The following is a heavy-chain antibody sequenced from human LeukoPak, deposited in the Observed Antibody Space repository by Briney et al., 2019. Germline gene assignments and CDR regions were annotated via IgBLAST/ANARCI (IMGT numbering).Heavy chain of an antibody. CDR3: ASSGQRNRGITIFGVVFDY. V-gene: IGHV4-39*01. J-gene: IGHJ4*02. CDR2: IYYSGST. CDR1: GGSISSSSYY. Sequence: SETLSLTCTVSGGSISSSSYYWGWIRQPPGKGLEWIGSIYYSGSTYYNPSLKSRVTISVDTSKNQFSLKLSSVTAADTAVYYCASSGQRNRGITIFGVVFDYWGQGTLVTVSS. D-gene: IGHD3-3*01.